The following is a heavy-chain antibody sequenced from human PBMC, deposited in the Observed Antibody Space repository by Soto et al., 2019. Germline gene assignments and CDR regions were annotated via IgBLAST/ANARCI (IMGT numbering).Heavy chain of an antibody. CDR1: GYSFTSYW. D-gene: IGHD1-7*01. CDR3: ARHSTNWNYN. V-gene: IGHV5-10-1*01. Sequence: GESLKISCTGSGYSFTSYWISWVRQMPGKGLEWMGRIDPSDSYTNYSPSFQGHVTISADKSISTAYLQWNSLKASDTAMYYCARHSTNWNYNWGQGTLVTVSS. J-gene: IGHJ4*02. CDR2: IDPSDSYT.